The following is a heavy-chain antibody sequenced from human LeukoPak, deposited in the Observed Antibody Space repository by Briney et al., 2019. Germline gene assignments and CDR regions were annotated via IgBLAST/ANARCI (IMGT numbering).Heavy chain of an antibody. CDR1: GYTFTGYY. Sequence: ASVKVSCKASGYTFTGYYMHRVRQAPGQGLEWMGWINPNSGGINYAQKFQGRVTMTRDTSISTAYMELSRLRSDDTAVYYCARVLGYCSSTSCPWPDYWGQGTLVSVSS. D-gene: IGHD2-2*01. V-gene: IGHV1-2*02. J-gene: IGHJ4*02. CDR3: ARVLGYCSSTSCPWPDY. CDR2: INPNSGGI.